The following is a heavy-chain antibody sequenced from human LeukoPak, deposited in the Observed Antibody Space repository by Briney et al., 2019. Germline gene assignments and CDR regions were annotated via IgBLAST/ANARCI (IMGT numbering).Heavy chain of an antibody. Sequence: SETLSLTCTVSRGSISSYYWSWIRQPPGKGLEWIGYVSYSGSANYNPSLKSRVTISADTSKNRFSLRLNSATAADTAVYYCARFTMIVVPKAYYYYYMDVWGKGTTVTVSS. CDR3: ARFTMIVVPKAYYYYYMDV. CDR2: VSYSGSA. D-gene: IGHD3-22*01. V-gene: IGHV4-59*01. CDR1: RGSISSYY. J-gene: IGHJ6*03.